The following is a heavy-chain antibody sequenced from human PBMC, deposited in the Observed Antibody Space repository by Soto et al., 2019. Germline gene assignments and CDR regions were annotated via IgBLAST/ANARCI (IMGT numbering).Heavy chain of an antibody. CDR2: IYYSGST. CDR1: GGSISSSSYY. CDR3: ASPTTVTTGYYYYGMDV. V-gene: IGHV4-39*01. Sequence: PSETLSLTCTVSGGSISSSSYYWGWIRQPPGKGLEWIGSIYYSGSTYYNPSLKSRVTISVDTSKNQFSLKLSSVTAADTAVYYCASPTTVTTGYYYYGMDVWGQGTTVTVS. J-gene: IGHJ6*02. D-gene: IGHD4-17*01.